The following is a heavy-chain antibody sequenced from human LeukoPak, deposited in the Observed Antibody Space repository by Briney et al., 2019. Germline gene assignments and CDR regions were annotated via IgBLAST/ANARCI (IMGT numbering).Heavy chain of an antibody. D-gene: IGHD5-18*01. CDR1: GFTFSSDS. V-gene: IGHV3-21*01. CDR2: ISSSSSYI. J-gene: IGHJ3*02. Sequence: GGSLRLSCAASGFTFSSDSMNWVRQAPGKGLEWVSSISSSSSYIYYADSVKGRFTISRDNAKNSLYLQMNSLRAEDTAVYYCARDKGNTVMENAFDIWGQGTMVTVSP. CDR3: ARDKGNTVMENAFDI.